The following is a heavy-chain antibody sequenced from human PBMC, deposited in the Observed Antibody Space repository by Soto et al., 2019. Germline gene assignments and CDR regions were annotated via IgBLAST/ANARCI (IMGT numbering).Heavy chain of an antibody. CDR1: GFTFSTYT. V-gene: IGHV3-21*01. CDR3: AREDGVVGSSSAFDH. D-gene: IGHD1-26*01. CDR2: INGRSNYV. J-gene: IGHJ4*02. Sequence: VGSLRLSCVFSGFTFSTYTMNWVRQAPGKGLEWVSSINGRSNYVYYADSVKGRFTISRDNAKNSLYLQMNRLRAEDTAIYYCAREDGVVGSSSAFDHWGLGTLVTVSS.